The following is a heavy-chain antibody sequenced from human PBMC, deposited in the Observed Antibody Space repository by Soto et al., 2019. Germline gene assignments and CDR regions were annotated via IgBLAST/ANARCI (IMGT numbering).Heavy chain of an antibody. CDR2: ISGSGGST. CDR1: GFIFSSYA. Sequence: GGSLRLSCAASGFIFSSYAMSWVRQAPGKGLEWVSAISGSGGSTYYADSVKGRFTISRDNSKNTLYLQMNSLRAEDTAVYYCAKEYASITIFGVADDAFDIWGQGTMVTVSS. J-gene: IGHJ3*02. CDR3: AKEYASITIFGVADDAFDI. V-gene: IGHV3-23*01. D-gene: IGHD3-3*01.